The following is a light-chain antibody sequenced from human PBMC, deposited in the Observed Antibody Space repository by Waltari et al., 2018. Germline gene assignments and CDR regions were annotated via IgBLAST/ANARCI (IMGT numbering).Light chain of an antibody. V-gene: IGLV2-14*03. CDR1: SRDAGVYHS. CDR2: DVS. Sequence: QSALTPPTSVSGSPGQSITTACTGTSRDAGVYHSVSWYHHYPGTVPQLLIYDVSDRPAGVARRFAGSKSGNTASLTISGLQADDEADYYCNSYSGSSSWVFGGGTKLTVL. CDR3: NSYSGSSSWV. J-gene: IGLJ3*02.